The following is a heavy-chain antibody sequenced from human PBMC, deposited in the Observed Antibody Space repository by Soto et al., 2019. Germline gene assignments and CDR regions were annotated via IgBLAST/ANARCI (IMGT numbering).Heavy chain of an antibody. CDR1: SGSISSYY. V-gene: IGHV4-59*01. CDR3: ARDSMVRGVLDY. D-gene: IGHD3-10*01. J-gene: IGHJ4*02. CDR2: IYYSGST. Sequence: PSETRSLTCTVSSGSISSYYWSWIRQPPGTGLEWIANIYYSGSTNYNPSLKSRVTISVDTSKNQFSLKLSSVTAADTAVYYCARDSMVRGVLDYWGQGILLTVSS.